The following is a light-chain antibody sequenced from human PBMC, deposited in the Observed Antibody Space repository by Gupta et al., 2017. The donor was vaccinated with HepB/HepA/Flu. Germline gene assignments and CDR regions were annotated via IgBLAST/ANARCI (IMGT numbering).Light chain of an antibody. J-gene: IGKJ1*01. Sequence: IVFTHSPAALSLSPGERATLSCRPSQSVNSNYVAWYQQKPGQAPRLLIYGASNRATAIPDRFTGSPSGTDLTLTISRLESEDSTVYFCHEYADLSRTSGQATRVEIK. CDR1: QSVNSNY. CDR2: GAS. V-gene: IGKV3-20*01. CDR3: HEYADLSRT.